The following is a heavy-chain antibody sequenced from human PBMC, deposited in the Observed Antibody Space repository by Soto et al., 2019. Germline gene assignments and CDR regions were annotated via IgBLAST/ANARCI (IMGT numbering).Heavy chain of an antibody. Sequence: PGESLKISCKGSGYSFTNYWIGWVRQMPGKGLEWMGIIYPGDSSTRYSPSFQGQVTISADKSISTAYLQWSSLKASDTAMYYYARQDQLGYYYYGMDVWGQGTTVTVSS. CDR3: ARQDQLGYYYYGMDV. J-gene: IGHJ6*02. V-gene: IGHV5-51*01. CDR2: IYPGDSST. CDR1: GYSFTNYW. D-gene: IGHD6-6*01.